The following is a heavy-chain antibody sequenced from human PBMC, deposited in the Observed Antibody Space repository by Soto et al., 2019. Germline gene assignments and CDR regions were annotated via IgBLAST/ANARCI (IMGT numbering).Heavy chain of an antibody. D-gene: IGHD2-15*01. Sequence: PSDTLSLTSTVYRCFINSGSYYRSWIWQPRERRLELIACTHYSGSTNYNPSLNSRVTLSVDTSKNQCSLKLSSVSAAATAVLYCDRMFSSCCGKFFDYWDQLSQVT. CDR1: RCFINSGSYY. CDR2: THYSGST. J-gene: IGHJ4*02. CDR3: DRMFSSCCGKFFDY. V-gene: IGHV4-61*01.